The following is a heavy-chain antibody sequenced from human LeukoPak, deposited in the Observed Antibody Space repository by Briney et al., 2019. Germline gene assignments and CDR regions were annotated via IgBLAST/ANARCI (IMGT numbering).Heavy chain of an antibody. CDR2: IYSGGST. CDR1: GFTVSSNY. CDR3: ARDKSGHFDY. V-gene: IGHV3-66*01. D-gene: IGHD3-10*01. J-gene: IGHJ4*02. Sequence: GGSLRLSCAASGFTVSSNYMSWVRQAPGKGLEWVSVIYSGGSTYYADSVKGRFTISRDNSKNTLYLQMNSLRTEDTAVYYCARDKSGHFDYWGQGTLVTVSS.